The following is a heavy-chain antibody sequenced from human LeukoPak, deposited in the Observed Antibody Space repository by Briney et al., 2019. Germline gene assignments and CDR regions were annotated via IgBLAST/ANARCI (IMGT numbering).Heavy chain of an antibody. V-gene: IGHV4-59*01. CDR3: ARDGLTGDGYYFDY. Sequence: PSETLSLTCTVSGGSLSSYYWSWIRQPPGKGLEWIGYIYYSGSTNYNPSLKSRVTISVDTSKNQFSLKLSSVTAADTAVYYCARDGLTGDGYYFDYWGQGTLVTVSS. J-gene: IGHJ4*02. CDR1: GGSLSSYY. CDR2: IYYSGST. D-gene: IGHD7-27*01.